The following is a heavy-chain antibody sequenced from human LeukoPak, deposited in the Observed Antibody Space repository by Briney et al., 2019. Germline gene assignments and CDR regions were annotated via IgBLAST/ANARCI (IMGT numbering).Heavy chain of an antibody. CDR3: ARDRGIAAARYYFDY. D-gene: IGHD6-13*01. CDR2: ISYDGSNK. CDR1: GFTFSSYA. Sequence: GGSLRLSCAASGFTFSSYAMHWVRQAPGKGLEWVAVISYDGSNKYYADSVKGRFTISRDNSKNTLYLQMNSLRAEDTAVYYCARDRGIAAARYYFDYWGQGTLVTVSS. V-gene: IGHV3-30-3*01. J-gene: IGHJ4*02.